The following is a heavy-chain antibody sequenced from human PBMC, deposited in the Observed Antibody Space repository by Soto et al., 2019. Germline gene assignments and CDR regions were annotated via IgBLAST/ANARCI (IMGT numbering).Heavy chain of an antibody. CDR1: GGSISSSSYY. D-gene: IGHD5-18*01. J-gene: IGHJ4*02. CDR2: IYYSGST. Sequence: SETLSLTCTVSGGSISSSSYYWGWIRQPPGKGLEWIGSIYYSGSTYYNPSLKSRVTISVDTSKNQFSLKLSSVTAADTAVYYCARVERAGWEDTAMAPGYFDYWGQGTLVTVSS. CDR3: ARVERAGWEDTAMAPGYFDY. V-gene: IGHV4-39*01.